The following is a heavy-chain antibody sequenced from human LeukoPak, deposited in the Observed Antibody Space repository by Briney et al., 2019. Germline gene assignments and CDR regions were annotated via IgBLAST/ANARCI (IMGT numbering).Heavy chain of an antibody. V-gene: IGHV4-39*07. Sequence: SETLSLTCTVSGGSISSSSYYWGWIRQPPGKGLEWIGSIYYSGSTYYNPSLKSRVTISVDTSKNQFSLKLSSVTAADTAVYYCARELSGYFGGYYYYMDVWGKGPRSPSP. J-gene: IGHJ6*03. CDR2: IYYSGST. CDR3: ARELSGYFGGYYYYMDV. CDR1: GGSISSSSYY. D-gene: IGHD3-3*01.